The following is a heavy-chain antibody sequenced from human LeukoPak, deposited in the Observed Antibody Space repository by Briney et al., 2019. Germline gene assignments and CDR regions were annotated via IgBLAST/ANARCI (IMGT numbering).Heavy chain of an antibody. CDR3: ARGTWPFDY. CDR2: IYYSGST. CDR1: GGSISSYY. D-gene: IGHD5-12*01. Sequence: PSETLSLTCTVSGGSISSYYWSWIRQPPGKGLEWIGYIYYSGSTNYNPSLKSRVTISVDTSKNQFSLKLSSVTAADTAVYYCARGTWPFDYWGQGTLVTVSS. J-gene: IGHJ4*02. V-gene: IGHV4-59*01.